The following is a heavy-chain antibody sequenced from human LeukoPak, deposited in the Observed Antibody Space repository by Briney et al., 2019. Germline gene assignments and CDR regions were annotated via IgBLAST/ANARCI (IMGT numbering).Heavy chain of an antibody. Sequence: PSETLSLTCTVSGDSIIGYYWSWIRQPPGKRLEWIGYIHYSGSSNYNPSLQSRVTISVDTSRGHFSLKPSSATAADTAVYYCARGERLGPDFWGQGTLVTVSS. J-gene: IGHJ4*02. CDR1: GDSIIGYY. V-gene: IGHV4-59*01. CDR2: IHYSGSS. D-gene: IGHD1-1*01. CDR3: ARGERLGPDF.